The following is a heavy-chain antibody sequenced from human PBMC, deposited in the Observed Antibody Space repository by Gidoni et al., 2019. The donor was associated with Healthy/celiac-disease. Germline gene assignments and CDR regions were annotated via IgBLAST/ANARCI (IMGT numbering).Heavy chain of an antibody. J-gene: IGHJ4*02. CDR1: GFTVSSYW. Sequence: EVQLVASGGGLVQPGGSMSLSCAASGFTVSSYWMSWVRQAPGKGLEWVANIKQGGSEKYYVDSVKGRFTISRDNAKNSLYLQMNSLRAEDTAVYYCATAYDFWSGYSYWGQGNLVTVSS. V-gene: IGHV3-7*01. CDR3: ATAYDFWSGYSY. D-gene: IGHD3-3*01. CDR2: IKQGGSEK.